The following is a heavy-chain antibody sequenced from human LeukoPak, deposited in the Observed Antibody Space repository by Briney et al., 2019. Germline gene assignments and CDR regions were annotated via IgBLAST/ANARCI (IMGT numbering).Heavy chain of an antibody. Sequence: GGSLRHSCAASGFTFDDYAMHWVRQAPGRGLEWVSGISWNSGSIGYADSVKGRFTISRDNAKNSLYLQMNSLRGEDTALYYCAKDIRRSGYSSYFFDYWGQGTLVTVSS. D-gene: IGHD6-13*01. CDR2: ISWNSGSI. CDR3: AKDIRRSGYSSYFFDY. V-gene: IGHV3-9*01. J-gene: IGHJ4*02. CDR1: GFTFDDYA.